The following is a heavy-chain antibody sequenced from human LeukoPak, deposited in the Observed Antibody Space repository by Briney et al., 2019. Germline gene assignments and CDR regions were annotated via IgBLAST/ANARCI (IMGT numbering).Heavy chain of an antibody. CDR2: MNPNSGNT. J-gene: IGHJ5*02. CDR1: GYTFTSYD. CDR3: ARTHLSDDLDSSGYYWGA. V-gene: IGHV1-8*01. D-gene: IGHD3-22*01. Sequence: ASVKVSCKASGYTFTSYDINWVRQATGQGLEWMGWMNPNSGNTGYARKFQGRVTMTRNTSISTAYMELSSLRSEDTAVYYCARTHLSDDLDSSGYYWGAWGQGTLVTVSS.